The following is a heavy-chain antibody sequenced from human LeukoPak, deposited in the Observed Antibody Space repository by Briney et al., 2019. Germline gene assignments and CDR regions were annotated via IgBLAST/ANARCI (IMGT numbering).Heavy chain of an antibody. CDR1: GFTFSRYW. Sequence: PGGSLRLSCAASGFTFSRYWMNWVRQAPGKGGEWGANIKQDGSEKYYVDAVKGRFTIYREKAKDSLYLQMNSLREEDRAVYYCARGRYGGAIDIWGQGTMVTVSS. CDR3: ARGRYGGAIDI. V-gene: IGHV3-7*01. D-gene: IGHD5-18*01. J-gene: IGHJ3*02. CDR2: IKQDGSEK.